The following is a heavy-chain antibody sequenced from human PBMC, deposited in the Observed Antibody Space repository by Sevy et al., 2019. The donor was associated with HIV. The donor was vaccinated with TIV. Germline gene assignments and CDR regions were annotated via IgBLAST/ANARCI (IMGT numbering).Heavy chain of an antibody. D-gene: IGHD3-22*01. Sequence: GESLKISCAASGFTFSSYWMTWVRQAPGKGLEWVANIKQDGSEKFYVDSVKGRFTISRDNAKNSLSLQMNSLKPDETAVYYCARPYRTDPFYYYGSSGYYYPSYFDYWGRGTLVTVSS. V-gene: IGHV3-7*01. CDR1: GFTFSSYW. CDR3: ARPYRTDPFYYYGSSGYYYPSYFDY. J-gene: IGHJ4*02. CDR2: IKQDGSEK.